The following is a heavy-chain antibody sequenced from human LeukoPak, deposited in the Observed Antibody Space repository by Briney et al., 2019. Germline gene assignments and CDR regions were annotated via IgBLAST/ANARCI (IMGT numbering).Heavy chain of an antibody. V-gene: IGHV3-30*03. J-gene: IGHJ4*02. D-gene: IGHD6-13*01. CDR1: GFTLSSYG. CDR3: ARAQRSSWYSGTDY. CDR2: ISYDGSNK. Sequence: PGGSLRLSCAASGFTLSSYGMHWVRQAPGKGLDWVAVISYDGSNKYFADSVKGRFTISRDNSKNTLYMQMNSLRAEDTAVYYCARAQRSSWYSGTDYWGQGTLVTVSS.